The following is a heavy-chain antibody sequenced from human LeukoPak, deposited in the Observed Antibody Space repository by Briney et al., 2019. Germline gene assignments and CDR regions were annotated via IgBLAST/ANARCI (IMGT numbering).Heavy chain of an antibody. CDR1: GYTFTSYD. V-gene: IGHV1-8*01. CDR2: MNPDSGNT. CDR3: ARMAYYYDLGSTVNWFDP. Sequence: ASVTVSCKASGYTFTSYDINWVRQATGQGLEWMGWMNPDSGNTGYAQKFQGRVTMTRNTSISTAYMELSSLRSEDTAVYYCARMAYYYDLGSTVNWFDPWGQGTLVTVSS. D-gene: IGHD3-10*01. J-gene: IGHJ5*02.